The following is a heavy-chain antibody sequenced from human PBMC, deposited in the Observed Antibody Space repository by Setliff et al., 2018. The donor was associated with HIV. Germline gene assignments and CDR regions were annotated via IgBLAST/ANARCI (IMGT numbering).Heavy chain of an antibody. CDR3: ARGRGARFLPIKIFDY. V-gene: IGHV4-59*12. CDR1: GGSISGYY. D-gene: IGHD3-10*01. J-gene: IGHJ4*02. CDR2: IYYIGNT. Sequence: SETLSLTCTVSGGSISGYYWSWIRQPPGKGLEWIGYIYYIGNTNYNPSLKGRVTLSVDTSTNQVSLTLSSVTAADTAVYYCARGRGARFLPIKIFDYWAQGTLVTVPQ.